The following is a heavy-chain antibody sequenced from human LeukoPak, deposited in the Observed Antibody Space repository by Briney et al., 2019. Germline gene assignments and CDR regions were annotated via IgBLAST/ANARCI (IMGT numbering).Heavy chain of an antibody. Sequence: SETPSLTCTVSGGSISSYYWSWIRQPPGKGLEWIGYIYYSGSTNYNPSLKSRVTISVDTSKNQFSLKLSSVTAADTAVYYCARISGSYYDYYYGMDVWGQGTTVTVSS. CDR3: ARISGSYYDYYYGMDV. CDR2: IYYSGST. V-gene: IGHV4-59*01. J-gene: IGHJ6*02. D-gene: IGHD3-10*01. CDR1: GGSISSYY.